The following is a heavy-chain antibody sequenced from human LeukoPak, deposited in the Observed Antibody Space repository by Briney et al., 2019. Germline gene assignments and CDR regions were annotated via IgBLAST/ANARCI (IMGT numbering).Heavy chain of an antibody. D-gene: IGHD2-2*01. V-gene: IGHV3-30*02. CDR3: AKENVGIVVVPTAIPY. CDR1: GFTFSIYG. J-gene: IGHJ4*02. CDR2: IRYDGSNK. Sequence: GGSLRLSCAASGFTFSIYGMHWVRQAPGKGLEWVAFIRYDGSNKYYAEFVKGRFTISRDNSKNTLYLQMNSLRAEDTAVYYCAKENVGIVVVPTAIPYWGQGTLVTVSS.